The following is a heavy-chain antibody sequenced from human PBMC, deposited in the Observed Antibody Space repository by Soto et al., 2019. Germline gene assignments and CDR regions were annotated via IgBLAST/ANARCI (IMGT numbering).Heavy chain of an antibody. V-gene: IGHV1-18*01. CDR1: GYTFSNYG. CDR2: ISGYNGNT. D-gene: IGHD6-19*01. CDR3: SRFIMVGGWFDPNYYHGMDV. J-gene: IGHJ6*02. Sequence: QVQLVQSGAEVKKPGASVTVSCKTSGYTFSNYGINWVRQAPGQGLEWMGWISGYNGNTNYAQTVQGRVTMTTDTSKGTVYMDVRSLKSDDTAIYYCSRFIMVGGWFDPNYYHGMDVCGQGTTVTVSS.